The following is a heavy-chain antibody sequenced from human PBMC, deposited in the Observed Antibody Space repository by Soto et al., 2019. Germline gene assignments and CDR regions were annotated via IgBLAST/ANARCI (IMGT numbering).Heavy chain of an antibody. CDR1: GFTFSSYA. CDR3: AKGRITMVRGAHDGMDV. V-gene: IGHV3-23*01. CDR2: ISGSGGST. J-gene: IGHJ6*02. D-gene: IGHD3-10*01. Sequence: GGSLRLSCAASGFTFSSYAMSWVRQAPGKGLEWVSAISGSGGSTYYADSVKGRFTISRDNSKNTLYLQMNSLRAEDTAVYYCAKGRITMVRGAHDGMDVWGQGTTVTVSS.